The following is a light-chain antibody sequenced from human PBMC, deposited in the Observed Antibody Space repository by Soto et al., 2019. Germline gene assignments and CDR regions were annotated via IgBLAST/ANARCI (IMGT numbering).Light chain of an antibody. V-gene: IGLV2-23*01. CDR1: SSDVGSSNL. CDR3: CSFARSSTSYV. J-gene: IGLJ1*01. Sequence: HSALTQPASVSGSPGQSITISCTGTSSDVGSSNLVSWYQQYPGKAPKLIIYEGSRRPSGVSGRFSGSMSGNTASLTISGLQAEDEADYYCCSFARSSTSYVFGTGTKVTVL. CDR2: EGS.